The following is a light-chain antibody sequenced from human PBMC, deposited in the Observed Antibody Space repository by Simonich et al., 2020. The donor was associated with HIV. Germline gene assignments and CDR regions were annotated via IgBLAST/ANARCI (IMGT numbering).Light chain of an antibody. J-gene: IGLJ2*01. V-gene: IGLV3-10*01. Sequence: SYELTQPPSVSVSPGQTARNTCSGDALPKKYAYWYQQQSGQAPVLVIYEDSKRPAGIPEGFSGSSSGTMATLTISGAQVEDEADYYCYSTDSSGNHRVFGGGTQLTVL. CDR1: ALPKKY. CDR3: YSTDSSGNHRV. CDR2: EDS.